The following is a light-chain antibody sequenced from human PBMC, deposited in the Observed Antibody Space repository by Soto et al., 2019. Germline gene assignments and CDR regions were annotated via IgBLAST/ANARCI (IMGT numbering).Light chain of an antibody. CDR3: QQYGSSPET. CDR2: GAS. V-gene: IGKV3-20*01. Sequence: EIVLTHSPATLSLSPGERATLSCRASQSVSSSYLAWYQQKPGQAPRLLIYGASSMATGIPDRFSGSGSGTDFTLTISRLEPEDFAVYYCQQYGSSPETFGQGTKVEIK. J-gene: IGKJ1*01. CDR1: QSVSSSY.